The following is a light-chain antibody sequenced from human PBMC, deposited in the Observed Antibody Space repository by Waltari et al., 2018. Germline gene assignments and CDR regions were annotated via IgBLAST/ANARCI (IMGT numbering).Light chain of an antibody. V-gene: IGLV2-23*02. J-gene: IGLJ3*02. Sequence: QSALTQPASMSGSPGQSITIPCPGTPSDAGSSALASLYQHHPGNAPTLILFDVYRRPSGVSYRFSGSKSGNTASLTISGLQAEDEADYYCCSYGGSTTYVVFGGGTKLTVL. CDR1: PSDAGSSAL. CDR2: DVY. CDR3: CSYGGSTTYVV.